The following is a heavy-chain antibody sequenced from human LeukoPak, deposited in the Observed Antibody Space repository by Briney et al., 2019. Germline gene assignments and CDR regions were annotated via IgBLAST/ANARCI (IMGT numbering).Heavy chain of an antibody. D-gene: IGHD1-26*01. Sequence: PGGSLRLSCAASGFTFSSYAMNWVRQAPGKGLEWVSNISGSGGGTYYADSVKGRFTISRDTSKNTLYLQMNSLRAEDTAVYYCAKGWDYFEYWGQGTLVTVSS. V-gene: IGHV3-23*01. CDR1: GFTFSSYA. CDR2: ISGSGGGT. CDR3: AKGWDYFEY. J-gene: IGHJ4*02.